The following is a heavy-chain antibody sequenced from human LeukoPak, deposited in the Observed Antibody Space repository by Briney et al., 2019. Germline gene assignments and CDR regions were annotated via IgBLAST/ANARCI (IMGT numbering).Heavy chain of an antibody. V-gene: IGHV4-4*02. CDR1: GCSVSSSNR. CDR2: IYHSGST. CDR3: ARDRRITMVLGATFDY. D-gene: IGHD3-10*01. Sequence: SGTLSLTCAVSGCSVSSSNRWSWVRQPPGKGVGWIGEIYHSGSTNYTPSLKSRVTISVDKSKNQSSLKLSSVTAADTAVYYCARDRRITMVLGATFDYWGQGTLVTVSS. J-gene: IGHJ4*02.